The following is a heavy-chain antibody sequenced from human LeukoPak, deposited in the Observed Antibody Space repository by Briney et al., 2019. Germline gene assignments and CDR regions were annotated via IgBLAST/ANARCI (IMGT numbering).Heavy chain of an antibody. J-gene: IGHJ4*02. V-gene: IGHV4-4*02. Sequence: PSETLSLTCAVSGGSISSSNWWSWVRQPPGKELEWIGEIYHSGSTNYNPSLKSRVTISVDTSKNQFSLKLSSVTAADTAVYYCARDHLGYCSGGSCYSIDYWGQGTLVTVSS. CDR1: GGSISSSNW. CDR3: ARDHLGYCSGGSCYSIDY. CDR2: IYHSGST. D-gene: IGHD2-15*01.